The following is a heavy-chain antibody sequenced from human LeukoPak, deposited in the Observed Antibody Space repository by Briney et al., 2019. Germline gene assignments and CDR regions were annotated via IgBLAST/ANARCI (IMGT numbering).Heavy chain of an antibody. J-gene: IGHJ4*02. D-gene: IGHD3-10*01. CDR3: AREITMVRGAEDY. Sequence: GGSLRLSCAASGFNVSNNYMTWVRQAPGKGLEWVSLIYSSGSTYYADSVKGRFTISRDNSKNTLYLQMNSLRAEDTAVYYCAREITMVRGAEDYWGQGTLVTVSS. CDR2: IYSSGST. CDR1: GFNVSNNY. V-gene: IGHV3-53*01.